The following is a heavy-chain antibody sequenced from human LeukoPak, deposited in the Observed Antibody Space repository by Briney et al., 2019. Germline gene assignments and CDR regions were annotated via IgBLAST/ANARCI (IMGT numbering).Heavy chain of an antibody. D-gene: IGHD1-26*01. CDR2: IYYNGNT. Sequence: PSETLSLTCSVSDGSINSYYWNWIRRPPGTGLEWIGYIYYNGNTNYSPSLKSRVTMSVDTSKNLFSLKVSSVTAADTAVYYCARGRSNYYGMDVWGQGTTATVSS. J-gene: IGHJ6*02. CDR1: DGSINSYY. CDR3: ARGRSNYYGMDV. V-gene: IGHV4-59*01.